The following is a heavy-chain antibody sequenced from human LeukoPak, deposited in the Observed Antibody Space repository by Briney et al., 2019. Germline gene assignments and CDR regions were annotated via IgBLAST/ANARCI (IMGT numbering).Heavy chain of an antibody. V-gene: IGHV4-34*01. CDR3: ARVPNYDFWSGSLDY. Sequence: SETLSLTCAVYGGSFSGYYWSWIRQPPGKGLEWIGEINHSGSTNYNPSLKSRVTISVDTSKNQFSLKLNSVTAADTAVYYYARVPNYDFWSGSLDYWGQGTLVTVSS. CDR1: GGSFSGYY. CDR2: INHSGST. D-gene: IGHD3-3*01. J-gene: IGHJ4*02.